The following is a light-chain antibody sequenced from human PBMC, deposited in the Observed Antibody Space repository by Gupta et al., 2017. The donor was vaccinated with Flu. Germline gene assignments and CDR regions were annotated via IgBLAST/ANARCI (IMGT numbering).Light chain of an antibody. CDR2: GAS. J-gene: IGKJ5*01. Sequence: EVVLTQSPGTLSLSPGERATLSCRASQSVTSNYLAWYQQKPGQTPRLLIYGASSRATGIPDRFSGSGSGTDFTLTISRLEPEDFAVYYCQQYGGVPFTFGQGTRVEI. CDR1: QSVTSNY. CDR3: QQYGGVPFT. V-gene: IGKV3-20*01.